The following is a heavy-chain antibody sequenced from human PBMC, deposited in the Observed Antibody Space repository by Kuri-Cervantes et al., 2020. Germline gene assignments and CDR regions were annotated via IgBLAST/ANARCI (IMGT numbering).Heavy chain of an antibody. CDR1: GFTFNKYA. D-gene: IGHD3-10*01. V-gene: IGHV3-23*01. CDR3: VKVSLLVRGIIRYFEY. CDR2: IRGDGGDT. J-gene: IGHJ4*02. Sequence: GESLKISCAASGFTFNKYAMHWVRQAPGKGLEWVSAIRGDGGDTYYAESVKGRFTISRDNSKNTLYLQMNSLRAEDTAIYYCVKVSLLVRGIIRYFEYWGRGALVTVSS.